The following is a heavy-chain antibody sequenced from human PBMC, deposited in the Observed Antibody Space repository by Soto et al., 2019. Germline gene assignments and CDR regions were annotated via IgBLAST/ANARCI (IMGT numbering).Heavy chain of an antibody. Sequence: GGSLRLSCAASGFTFSSYAMHWVRQAPGKGLEYVSAISSNGGSTYYANSVKGRFTISRDNSKNTLYLQMGSLRAEDMAVYYCARSQYGDYDRACFDYWGQGTLVTVSS. CDR3: ARSQYGDYDRACFDY. CDR1: GFTFSSYA. D-gene: IGHD4-17*01. CDR2: ISSNGGST. J-gene: IGHJ4*02. V-gene: IGHV3-64*01.